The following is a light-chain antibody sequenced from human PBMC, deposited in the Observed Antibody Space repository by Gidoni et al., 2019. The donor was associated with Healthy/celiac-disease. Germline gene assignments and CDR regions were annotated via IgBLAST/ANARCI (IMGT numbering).Light chain of an antibody. Sequence: DIQITQPPSSLSASVGDRVTITCRASQSISSYLNWYQQKPGKAAKLLIYAASSLQSGDTSRFSGSGSATDFTIIIISLQPEDFAAYYCQQRYSTPLTFGGGTKVEIK. CDR3: QQRYSTPLT. V-gene: IGKV1-39*01. CDR2: AAS. CDR1: QSISSY. J-gene: IGKJ4*02.